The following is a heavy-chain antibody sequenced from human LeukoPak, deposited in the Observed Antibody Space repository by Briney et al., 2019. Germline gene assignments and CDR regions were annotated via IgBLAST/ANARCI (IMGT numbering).Heavy chain of an antibody. D-gene: IGHD4-17*01. V-gene: IGHV3-48*03. J-gene: IGHJ4*02. CDR1: GFTFSSYE. CDR2: ISSSGSTK. CDR3: ARVQTTVTTLDY. Sequence: PGESLRLSCAASGFTFSSYEMNWVRQAPGKGLEWVSYISSSGSTKYYADSVKGRFTISRDNAKNSLYLQMNSLRAEDTAVYYCARVQTTVTTLDYWGQGTLVTVSS.